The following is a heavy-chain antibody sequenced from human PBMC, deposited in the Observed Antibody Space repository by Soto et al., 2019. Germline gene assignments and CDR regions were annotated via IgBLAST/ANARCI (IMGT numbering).Heavy chain of an antibody. V-gene: IGHV4-59*08. CDR2: IYYSGST. J-gene: IGHJ6*03. Sequence: SETLSLTCTVSGGSISSYYWSWIRQPPGKGLEWIGYIYYSGSTNYNPSLKSRVTISVDTSKNQFSLNLSSVTAADTAVYYCARLSVFGVAKKPHYYMDIWGKGTTVTVSS. CDR1: GGSISSYY. D-gene: IGHD3-3*01. CDR3: ARLSVFGVAKKPHYYMDI.